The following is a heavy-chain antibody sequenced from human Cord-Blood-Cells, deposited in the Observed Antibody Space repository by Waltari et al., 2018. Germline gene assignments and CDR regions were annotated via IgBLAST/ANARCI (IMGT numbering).Heavy chain of an antibody. J-gene: IGHJ4*02. CDR3: AAEYCSGGSCEYYFDY. CDR1: GYTLTELS. V-gene: IGHV1-24*01. Sequence: QVQLVQSGAEVKKPGASVKVSCKVSGYTLTELSMHWVRQAPGKGLEWMGGFVPEDGETIYAQKFQGRVTMTEDTSTDTAYMELSSLRSEDTAVYYCAAEYCSGGSCEYYFDYWGQGTLVTVSS. CDR2: FVPEDGET. D-gene: IGHD2-15*01.